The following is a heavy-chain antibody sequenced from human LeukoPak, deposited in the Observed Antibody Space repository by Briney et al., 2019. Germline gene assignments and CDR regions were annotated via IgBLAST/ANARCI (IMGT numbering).Heavy chain of an antibody. CDR3: AKVLTTVYYMDV. CDR1: GFTFSSYS. V-gene: IGHV3-30*18. D-gene: IGHD1-14*01. Sequence: PGRSLRLSCAASGFTFSSYSMNWVRQAPGKGLEWVAVISYDGSNKYYADSVKGRFTISRDNSKNTLYLQMNSLRAEDTAVYYCAKVLTTVYYMDVWGKGTTVTVSS. J-gene: IGHJ6*03. CDR2: ISYDGSNK.